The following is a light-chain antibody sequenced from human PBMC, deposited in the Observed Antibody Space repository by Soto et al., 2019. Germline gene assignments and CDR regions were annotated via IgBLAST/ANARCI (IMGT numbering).Light chain of an antibody. Sequence: EIVMTQSPATLSVSPGERAILSCRASQSISINLAWYQQKPGQAPRLLIYAASNRAPGVPARFSGSWSGTEFTRTISSLQSEDFAVYYCQQYNNWITFGQGTRLEIK. CDR1: QSISIN. CDR2: AAS. J-gene: IGKJ5*01. CDR3: QQYNNWIT. V-gene: IGKV3-15*01.